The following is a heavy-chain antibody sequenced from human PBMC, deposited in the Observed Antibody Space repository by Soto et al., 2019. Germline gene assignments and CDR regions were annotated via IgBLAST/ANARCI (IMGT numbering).Heavy chain of an antibody. Sequence: SETLSLTCAVSGGSISSSNWWSWVRQPPGKGPEWIGYIYYSGSTNYNPSLKSRVTISVDTSKNQFSLKLSSVTAADTAVYYCAADTGYCSGGNCDRAGGYWGQGTLVTVSS. CDR1: GGSISSSNW. V-gene: IGHV4-4*02. J-gene: IGHJ4*02. CDR3: AADTGYCSGGNCDRAGGY. CDR2: IYYSGST. D-gene: IGHD2-15*01.